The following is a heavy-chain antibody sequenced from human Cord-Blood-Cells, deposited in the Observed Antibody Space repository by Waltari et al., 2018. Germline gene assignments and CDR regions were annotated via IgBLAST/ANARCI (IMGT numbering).Heavy chain of an antibody. Sequence: EVQLVESGGGLVRQGGARRLPCPAFGSTFGILVLSCSGKAPGKGLEWVGFIRRKAYGGTTEYAASVKGRFTISRDDSKSIAYLQMNSLKTEDTAVYYCTRVDDDILTGPQYWGQGTLVTVSS. CDR1: GSTFGILV. V-gene: IGHV3-49*05. CDR2: IRRKAYGGTT. D-gene: IGHD3-9*01. J-gene: IGHJ4*02. CDR3: TRVDDDILTGPQY.